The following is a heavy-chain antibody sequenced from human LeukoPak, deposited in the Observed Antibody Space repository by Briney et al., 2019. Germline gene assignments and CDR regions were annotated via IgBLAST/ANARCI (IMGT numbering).Heavy chain of an antibody. V-gene: IGHV4-59*01. Sequence: PSETLSLTCAVYGGSFSGYYWSWIRQPPEKGLEWIGYTYYGGSTKFNPSLKSRVAISVDTSKKQFSLNLTSVTAADTAVYYCARGPSVTSIGGPWGQGTLVTVSA. D-gene: IGHD4-17*01. CDR2: TYYGGST. J-gene: IGHJ5*02. CDR3: ARGPSVTSIGGP. CDR1: GGSFSGYY.